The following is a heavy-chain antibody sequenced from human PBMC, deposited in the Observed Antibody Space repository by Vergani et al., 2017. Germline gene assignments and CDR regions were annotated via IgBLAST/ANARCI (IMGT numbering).Heavy chain of an antibody. Sequence: EVQLVESGGGLVQPGGSLRLSCAASGFTFSRHWMHWVRQAPGKGLVWVSRVNPEGTNTPYADSVKGRFTISRDNSKNTLYLQMNSLRAEDTAVYYCARGIAGAGKEGYYDMGVWGKGTPVTVTS. D-gene: IGHD6-19*01. CDR1: GFTFSRHW. V-gene: IGHV3-74*01. CDR2: VNPEGTNT. CDR3: ARGIAGAGKEGYYDMGV. J-gene: IGHJ6*03.